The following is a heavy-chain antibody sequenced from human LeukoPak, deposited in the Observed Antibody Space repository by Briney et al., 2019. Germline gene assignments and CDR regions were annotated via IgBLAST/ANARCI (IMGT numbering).Heavy chain of an antibody. J-gene: IGHJ5*02. V-gene: IGHV3-30*02. CDR2: IRYDGSNK. Sequence: GGSLRLSCAASGFTFSSYGMHWVRQAPGKGLEWVAFIRYDGSNKYYADSVKGRFTISRDNSKNTLYLQMNSLRAEDTAVYYCAKDYSKTSYYGSGTYYRPNWFDPWGHGTLVTVSS. CDR1: GFTFSSYG. CDR3: AKDYSKTSYYGSGTYYRPNWFDP. D-gene: IGHD3-10*01.